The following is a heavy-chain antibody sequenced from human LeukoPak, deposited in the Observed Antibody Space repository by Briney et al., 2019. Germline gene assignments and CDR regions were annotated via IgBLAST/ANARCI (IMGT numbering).Heavy chain of an antibody. CDR1: GYTFTGYY. J-gene: IGHJ4*02. D-gene: IGHD6-13*01. V-gene: IGHV1-2*02. CDR3: AKGDSSSVPQKGPDY. CDR2: INPNSGGT. Sequence: GASVKLSCNASGYTFTGYYMHWVRQAPGQGLEWMGWINPNSGGTNYAQKFQGRVTMTRDTSISTAYMELSRLRSDDTAVYYCAKGDSSSVPQKGPDYWGQGTLVTVSS.